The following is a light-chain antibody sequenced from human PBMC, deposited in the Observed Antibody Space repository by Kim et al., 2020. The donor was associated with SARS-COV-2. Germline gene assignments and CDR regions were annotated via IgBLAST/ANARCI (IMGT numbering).Light chain of an antibody. CDR3: QHFGGSSYT. Sequence: EIVLTQSPGTLSLSPGETATLSCRASQSVSSSFLAWYQKRPGQAPTLLIYDASTGATGIPDRFSGGGSGTDFTLTISRLEPEDFAVYFSQHFGGSSYTFGQGTELEI. V-gene: IGKV3-20*01. CDR1: QSVSSSF. J-gene: IGKJ2*01. CDR2: DAS.